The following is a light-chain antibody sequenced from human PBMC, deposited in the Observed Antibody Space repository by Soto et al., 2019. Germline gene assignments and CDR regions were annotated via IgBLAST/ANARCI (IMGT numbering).Light chain of an antibody. V-gene: IGKV1-6*01. CDR1: QGIKIN. Sequence: AIQMTQSPSSLSASVGDRVTITCRASQGIKINLGWYQQKPGKAPKLLIYAAVSLQSGVPSRFSGSGSGTDFTLTISSLQPEDFATYYCLQDYNDPWTFGQGTKVEIK. J-gene: IGKJ1*01. CDR2: AAV. CDR3: LQDYNDPWT.